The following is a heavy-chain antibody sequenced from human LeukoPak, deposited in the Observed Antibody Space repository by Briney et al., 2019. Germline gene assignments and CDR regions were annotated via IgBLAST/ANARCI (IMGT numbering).Heavy chain of an antibody. V-gene: IGHV4-59*01. CDR2: IYYSGST. J-gene: IGHJ5*02. D-gene: IGHD2-2*01. CDR3: ARGLGYCSSTSCYEGWFDP. CDR1: GGSISSYY. Sequence: PSETLCLTCIVSGGSISSYYWSWIRQPPGKGLEWIGYIYYSGSTNYNPSLKSRVTISVDTSKNQFSLKLSSVTAADTAVYYCARGLGYCSSTSCYEGWFDPWGQGTLVTVSS.